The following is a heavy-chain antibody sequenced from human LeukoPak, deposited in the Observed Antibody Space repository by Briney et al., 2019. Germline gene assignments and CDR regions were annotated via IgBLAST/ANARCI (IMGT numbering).Heavy chain of an antibody. D-gene: IGHD2-2*01. Sequence: GGSLRLSCAASGFTFSSYGMNWVRQAPGKGLEWVSYISSSGSTIYYADSVKGRFTISRDNAKNSLYLQMNSLRAEDTAVYYCARGGIGYCSSTSCYGFDYWGQGTLVTVSS. J-gene: IGHJ4*02. CDR2: ISSSGSTI. CDR3: ARGGIGYCSSTSCYGFDY. V-gene: IGHV3-48*03. CDR1: GFTFSSYG.